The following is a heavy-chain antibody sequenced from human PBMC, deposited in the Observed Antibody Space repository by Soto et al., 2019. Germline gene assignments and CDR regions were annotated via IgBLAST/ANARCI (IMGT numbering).Heavy chain of an antibody. V-gene: IGHV3-48*02. CDR1: GFTFSSYS. D-gene: IGHD3-22*01. J-gene: IGHJ4*02. CDR2: ISSSSSTI. CDR3: ARTFRHYYDSSGFDY. Sequence: GGSLRLSCAASGFTFSSYSMNWVRQAPGKGLEWVSYISSSSSTIYYADSVKGRFTISRDNAKNSLYLQMNSLRDEDTAVYYCARTFRHYYDSSGFDYWGQGTLVTVSS.